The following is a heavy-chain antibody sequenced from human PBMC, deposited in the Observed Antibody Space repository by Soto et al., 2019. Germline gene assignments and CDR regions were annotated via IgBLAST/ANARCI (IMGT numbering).Heavy chain of an antibody. Sequence: EVKLLESGGGLVPPGASARLSCITSGFIFDNYAMSWVRQSPGRGLEWVAAISGSGHATYYTQSVQGRFLISRDKSKKTVFLQMHNLIAEDTAVYYCAKGRYFDSSGGCANYWGLGTLVTVSS. V-gene: IGHV3-23*01. D-gene: IGHD3-22*01. J-gene: IGHJ4*02. CDR1: GFIFDNYA. CDR3: AKGRYFDSSGGCANY. CDR2: ISGSGHAT.